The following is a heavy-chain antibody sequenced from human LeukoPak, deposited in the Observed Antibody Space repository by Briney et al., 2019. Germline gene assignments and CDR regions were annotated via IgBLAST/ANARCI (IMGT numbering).Heavy chain of an antibody. D-gene: IGHD2-15*01. CDR1: GFTFSSYS. Sequence: PGGSLRLSCAASGFTFSSYSMNWVRQAPGKGLEWVSSISSSSSYIYYADSVKGRFTISRDNSKNTLYLQMNSLRAEDTAVYYCAKDAYCSGGSCYPNFDYWGQGTLVTVSS. V-gene: IGHV3-21*04. CDR2: ISSSSSYI. CDR3: AKDAYCSGGSCYPNFDY. J-gene: IGHJ4*02.